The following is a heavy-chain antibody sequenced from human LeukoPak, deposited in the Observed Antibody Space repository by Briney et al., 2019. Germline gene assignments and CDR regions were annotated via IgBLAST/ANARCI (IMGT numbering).Heavy chain of an antibody. V-gene: IGHV3-66*03. CDR2: IYSCGST. J-gene: IGHJ6*02. CDR3: ARDRRYYDSSGYYYYYGMDV. CDR1: GFTVSSNY. D-gene: IGHD3-22*01. Sequence: GGSLRLSCAASGFTVSSNYMSWVRQAPGKGLEWVSVIYSCGSTYYADSVKGRFTISRDNSKNTLYLQMNSLRAEDTAVYYCARDRRYYDSSGYYYYYGMDVWGQGTTVTVSS.